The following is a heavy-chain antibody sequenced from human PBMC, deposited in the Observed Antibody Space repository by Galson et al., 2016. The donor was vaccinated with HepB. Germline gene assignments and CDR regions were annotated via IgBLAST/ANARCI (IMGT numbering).Heavy chain of an antibody. V-gene: IGHV3-48*02. Sequence: SLRLSCAASGFAFSAYHVFWVRQAPGKGLESISSISGSATTIYYADSVKGRFTISRDNTKNSLYLQMNSPRDEDTAAYFCARIRTAPSGKWYFDLWGRGTLVTVSS. J-gene: IGHJ2*01. CDR3: ARIRTAPSGKWYFDL. CDR1: GFAFSAYH. CDR2: ISGSATTI. D-gene: IGHD4-17*01.